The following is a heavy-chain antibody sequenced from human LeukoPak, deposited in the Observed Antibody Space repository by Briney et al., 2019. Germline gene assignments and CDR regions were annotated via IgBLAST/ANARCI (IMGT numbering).Heavy chain of an antibody. V-gene: IGHV4-34*01. CDR1: GGSFSGYY. CDR2: INHSGST. Sequence: SETLSLTCAVYGGSFSGYYWSWIRQPPGKGLEWIGEINHSGSTNYNPSLKSRVTISVDTSKNQFSLKLSSVTAADTAVYHCARGPSSYYYGSGSSYYFDYWGQGTLVTVSS. D-gene: IGHD3-10*01. CDR3: ARGPSSYYYGSGSSYYFDY. J-gene: IGHJ4*02.